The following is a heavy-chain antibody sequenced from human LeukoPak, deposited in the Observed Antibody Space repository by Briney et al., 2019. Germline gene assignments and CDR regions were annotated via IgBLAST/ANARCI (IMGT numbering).Heavy chain of an antibody. Sequence: GGSLRLSCAASGFTFSSYAMHWVRQAPGKGLEWVVVISYDGSNKYYADSVKGRFTISRDNSKNTLYLQMNSLRAEDTAVYYCARDSAGHFDYWGQGTLVTVSS. D-gene: IGHD6-13*01. CDR3: ARDSAGHFDY. V-gene: IGHV3-30-3*01. J-gene: IGHJ4*02. CDR1: GFTFSSYA. CDR2: ISYDGSNK.